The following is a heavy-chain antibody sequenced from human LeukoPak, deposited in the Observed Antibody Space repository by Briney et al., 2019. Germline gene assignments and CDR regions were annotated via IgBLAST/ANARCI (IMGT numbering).Heavy chain of an antibody. D-gene: IGHD2-15*01. CDR2: INPNSGGT. CDR1: GYTFTGYY. CDR3: AREGPGWFSFESGMVV. Sequence: ASVKVSCKASGYTFTGYYMHWVRQAPGQGLEWMGWINPNSGGTNYAQKFQGRVTMTRDTSISTAYMELSRLRSGDTAVYYCAREGPGWFSFESGMVVWGQGTLVTVSS. J-gene: IGHJ4*02. V-gene: IGHV1-2*02.